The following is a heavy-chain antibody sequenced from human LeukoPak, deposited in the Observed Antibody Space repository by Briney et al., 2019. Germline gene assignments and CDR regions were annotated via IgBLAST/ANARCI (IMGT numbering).Heavy chain of an antibody. CDR2: IIVGSGKT. J-gene: IGHJ4*02. CDR1: GFTFSNSA. Sequence: SVKVSCKASGFTFSNSAMQWVRQARGQRLEWIGWIIVGSGKTHYAQDFQERVTITRDMSTNTAYMELSSLRSEDTAVYYCAAELYSGSYGRCCSFAFWGQGTQVTVSS. V-gene: IGHV1-58*02. D-gene: IGHD1-26*01. CDR3: AAELYSGSYGRCCSFAF.